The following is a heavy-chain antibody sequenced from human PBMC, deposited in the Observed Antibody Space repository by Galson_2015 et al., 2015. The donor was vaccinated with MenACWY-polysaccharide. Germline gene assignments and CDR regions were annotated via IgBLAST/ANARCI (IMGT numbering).Heavy chain of an antibody. Sequence: SLRLSCAASGFPFSDSWMTWLRQAPGKGLEWVATIKQSGSEKYYVDSVEGRFTVSRDNANNSLYLQMNSLRAEDTAVYYCARARSWSGYFAFDFWGQGTMVTVSS. CDR2: IKQSGSEK. J-gene: IGHJ3*01. CDR3: ARARSWSGYFAFDF. D-gene: IGHD3-3*01. V-gene: IGHV3-7*01. CDR1: GFPFSDSW.